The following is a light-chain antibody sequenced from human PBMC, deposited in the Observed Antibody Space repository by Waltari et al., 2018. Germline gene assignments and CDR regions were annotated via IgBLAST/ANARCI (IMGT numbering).Light chain of an antibody. Sequence: QSGLTQPPSVSGAPGQRVTISCTGSSSNIGAGYDVHWYQLLPGRTPKLLLYGNSNRPSGVPDRFPGSKSGTSASLAITGLQAEDEADYYCQTYDSLSGSVFGGGTKLTVL. V-gene: IGLV1-40*01. J-gene: IGLJ3*02. CDR3: QTYDSLSGSV. CDR1: SSNIGAGYD. CDR2: GNS.